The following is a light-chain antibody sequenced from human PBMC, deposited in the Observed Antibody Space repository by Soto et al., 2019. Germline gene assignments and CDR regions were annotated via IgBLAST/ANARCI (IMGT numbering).Light chain of an antibody. CDR2: GAS. V-gene: IGKV3-15*01. Sequence: EIVMTQSPATLSVSPGERATLSCRASQNVGNNLVWYQQKPGQAPRLLIYGASTRAAGIPDRSSGSGSGTEFTLTISGLQSDDFAVYYCQQFNNWPPWTFGQGTKGGYQ. CDR1: QNVGNN. CDR3: QQFNNWPPWT. J-gene: IGKJ1*01.